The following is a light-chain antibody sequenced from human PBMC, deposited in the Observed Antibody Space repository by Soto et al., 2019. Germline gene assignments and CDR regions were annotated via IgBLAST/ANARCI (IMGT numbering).Light chain of an antibody. J-gene: IGLJ3*02. CDR1: SSDVGGFNY. CDR3: SSFTSMSSLV. Sequence: QSVLTQPASVSGSPGQSITISCTGTSSDVGGFNYVSWYQQRPGKVPKLMIYEVSNRPSGVSNRFSGSKSGNMASLTISGLQAEDEADYYCSSFTSMSSLVFGGGTKLTVL. V-gene: IGLV2-14*01. CDR2: EVS.